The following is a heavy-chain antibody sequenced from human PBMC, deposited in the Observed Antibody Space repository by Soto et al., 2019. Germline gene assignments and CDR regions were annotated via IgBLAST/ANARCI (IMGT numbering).Heavy chain of an antibody. V-gene: IGHV1-69*12. CDR2: IIPIFGTA. D-gene: IGHD6-19*01. CDR3: ASPPNESSGYYYGMDV. J-gene: IGHJ6*02. Sequence: QVQLVQSGAEVKKPGSSVKVSCKASGGTFSSYAISWVRQAPGQGLEWMGGIIPIFGTANYAQKFQGRVKITADESTSTAYMERSSLRSEDTAVYYCASPPNESSGYYYGMDVWGQGTTVTVSS. CDR1: GGTFSSYA.